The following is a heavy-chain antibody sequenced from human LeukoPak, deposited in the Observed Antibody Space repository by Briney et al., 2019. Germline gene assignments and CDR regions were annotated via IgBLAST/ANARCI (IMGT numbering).Heavy chain of an antibody. D-gene: IGHD2-2*01. CDR2: VNSDGSDT. CDR3: GGGPRSTSSPY. Sequence: GGSLRLSCAASGFVFSSYAMSWVRQAPGKGLVWVSRVNSDGSDTYYADSVKGRFTISRDNAKNTVYLQMNSLRLEDMAVYYCGGGPRSTSSPYWGQGTLVTVSS. J-gene: IGHJ4*02. CDR1: GFVFSSYA. V-gene: IGHV3-74*01.